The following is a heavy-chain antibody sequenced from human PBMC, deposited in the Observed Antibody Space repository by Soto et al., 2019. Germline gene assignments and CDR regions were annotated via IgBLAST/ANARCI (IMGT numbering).Heavy chain of an antibody. V-gene: IGHV5-51*01. J-gene: IGHJ5*02. CDR3: ARAPTQLVRYMYNYFDH. CDR2: IYPDDSDT. D-gene: IGHD6-13*01. CDR1: GYRFTTYW. Sequence: LGESLKISCKGSGYRFTTYWIVWVRQMPGKGLEWMGIIYPDDSDTRYSPSFQGQVTISADKSISTAYLQWSSLKASDTAIYYCARAPTQLVRYMYNYFDHWGQGTLVTVSS.